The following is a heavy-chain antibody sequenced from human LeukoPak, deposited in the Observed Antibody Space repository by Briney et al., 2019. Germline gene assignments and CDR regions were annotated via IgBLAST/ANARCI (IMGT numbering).Heavy chain of an antibody. CDR1: GGSISSSSYY. V-gene: IGHV4-39*01. CDR2: IYYSGST. CDR3: ARRGAIFGVVSEFDP. D-gene: IGHD3-3*01. J-gene: IGHJ5*02. Sequence: NPSETLSPTCTVSGGSISSSSYYWGWIRQPPGKGLEWIGSIYYSGSTYYNPSLKSRVTISVDTSKNQFSLKLSSVTAADTAVYYCARRGAIFGVVSEFDPWGQGTLVTVSS.